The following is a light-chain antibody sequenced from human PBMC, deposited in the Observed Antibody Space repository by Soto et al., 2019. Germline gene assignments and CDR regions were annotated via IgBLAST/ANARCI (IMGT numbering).Light chain of an antibody. CDR2: GAS. J-gene: IGKJ4*01. CDR1: QSVGNN. CDR3: QQFGGSPLT. Sequence: EIVMTQSPATLSVSPGERTTLSCRASQSVGNNLAWYQQKPGQAPRLLIYGASSRATGIPDRFSGSGSGTDFTLTISRLEPEDFAVYYCQQFGGSPLTFGGGTKVDIK. V-gene: IGKV3-20*01.